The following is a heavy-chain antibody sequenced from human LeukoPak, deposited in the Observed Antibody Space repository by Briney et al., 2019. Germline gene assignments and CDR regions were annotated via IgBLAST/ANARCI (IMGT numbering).Heavy chain of an antibody. CDR1: GYSISSGYY. CDR3: AGGNYDFWSGYFDY. CDR2: IYHSGST. Sequence: SETLSLTCTVSGYSISSGYYWGWIRQPPGTGLEWIGSIYHSGSTYYNPSLKSRVTISVDTSKNQFSLKLSSVTAADTAVYYCAGGNYDFWSGYFDYWGQGTLVTVSS. J-gene: IGHJ4*02. D-gene: IGHD3-3*01. V-gene: IGHV4-38-2*02.